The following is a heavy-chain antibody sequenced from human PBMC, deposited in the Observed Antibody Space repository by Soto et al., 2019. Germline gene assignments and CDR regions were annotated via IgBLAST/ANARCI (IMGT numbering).Heavy chain of an antibody. CDR1: GFTFSSYW. D-gene: IGHD2-8*01. Sequence: GGSLRLSCAASGFTFSSYWMTWVRQAPGKGLEWVANIAQDGREKYYMDSMKGRFTISRDNAKNSLYLQMNNLRAEDTAVYYCARDPNPHFDNWGQGTLVTVSS. V-gene: IGHV3-7*01. J-gene: IGHJ4*02. CDR3: ARDPNPHFDN. CDR2: IAQDGREK.